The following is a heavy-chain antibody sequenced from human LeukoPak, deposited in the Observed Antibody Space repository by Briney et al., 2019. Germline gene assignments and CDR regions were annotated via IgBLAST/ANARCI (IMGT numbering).Heavy chain of an antibody. CDR3: ARDRGNYDILTGYYEPPFDY. CDR1: GFTFSNYG. CDR2: ISGSGGST. V-gene: IGHV3-23*01. J-gene: IGHJ4*02. D-gene: IGHD3-9*01. Sequence: GGSLRLSCSASGFTFSNYGMSWVRQAPGKGLEWVSGISGSGGSTYYADSVKGRFTISRDNSKNTLYLQMNSLRAEDTAVYYCARDRGNYDILTGYYEPPFDYWGQGTLVTVSS.